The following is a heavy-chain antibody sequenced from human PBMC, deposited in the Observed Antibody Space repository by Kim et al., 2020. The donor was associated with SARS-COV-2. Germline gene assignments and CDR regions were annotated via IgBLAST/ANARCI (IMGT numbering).Heavy chain of an antibody. J-gene: IGHJ6*02. CDR3: TWDDTYYFGMAV. CDR2: IKSKGGGGAA. V-gene: IGHV3-15*05. Sequence: GGSLRLSCEVSGLRFSDAWMTWVRQTPGKGLEWVGRIKSKGGGGAADYAAPVKGRFTISRDDSRNTLYLQLSSVKPDDTAVYYCTWDDTYYFGMAVWGQGATVTVSS. D-gene: IGHD3-9*01. CDR1: GLRFSDAW.